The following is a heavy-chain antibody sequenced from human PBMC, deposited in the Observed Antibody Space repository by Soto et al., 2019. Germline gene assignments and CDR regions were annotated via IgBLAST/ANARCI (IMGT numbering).Heavy chain of an antibody. Sequence: ASVKVSCKASGYTFTSYAMHWVRQAPGQRLEWMGWINAGNGNTKYSQKFQGRVTITRDTSASTAYMELSSLRSEDTAVYYCARARPAGIVVVPAAMPWFDPWGQGTLVTV. J-gene: IGHJ5*02. V-gene: IGHV1-3*01. CDR1: GYTFTSYA. CDR2: INAGNGNT. D-gene: IGHD2-2*01. CDR3: ARARPAGIVVVPAAMPWFDP.